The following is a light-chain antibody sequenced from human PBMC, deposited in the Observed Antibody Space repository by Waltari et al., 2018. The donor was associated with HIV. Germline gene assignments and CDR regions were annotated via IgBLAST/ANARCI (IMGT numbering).Light chain of an antibody. CDR2: WNT. CDR1: IHHLGNIH. Sequence: QSVLTQSPSISGPPGQRVAISCSGSIHHLGNIHVSWYQQVPGTTPNLLFFWNTQRPSGVSDRFSGSVSGTSASQAISGRRSDDEANYYSAVWDNSLSAQVYGRGTTLTVL. CDR3: AVWDNSLSAQV. J-gene: IGLJ3*02. V-gene: IGLV1-47*01.